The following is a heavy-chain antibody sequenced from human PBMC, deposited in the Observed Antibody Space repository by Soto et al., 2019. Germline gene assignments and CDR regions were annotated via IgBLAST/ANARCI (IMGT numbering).Heavy chain of an antibody. D-gene: IGHD3-9*01. CDR1: GFTFSSYS. CDR2: IWYDGSNK. Sequence: GGSLRLSCAASGFTFSSYSMNWVRQAPGKGLEWVAVIWYDGSNKYYADSVKGRFTISRDNSKNTLYLQMNSLRAEDTAVYYCAREVVEKGLYDILTGYYKGYYYYGMDVWGQGTTVTVSS. J-gene: IGHJ6*02. V-gene: IGHV3-33*08. CDR3: AREVVEKGLYDILTGYYKGYYYYGMDV.